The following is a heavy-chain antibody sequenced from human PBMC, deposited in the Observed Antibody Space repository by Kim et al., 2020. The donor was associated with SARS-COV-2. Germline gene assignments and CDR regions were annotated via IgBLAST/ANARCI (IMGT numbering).Heavy chain of an antibody. V-gene: IGHV3-21*01. CDR3: ARDPPMGYCSGGSCYPSKDDY. J-gene: IGHJ4*02. CDR2: ISSSSSYI. Sequence: GGSLRLSCAASGFTFSSYSMNWVRQAPGKGLEWVSSISSSSSYIYYADSVKGRFTISRDNAKNSLYLQMNSLRAEDTAVYYCARDPPMGYCSGGSCYPSKDDYWGQGTLVTVSS. D-gene: IGHD2-15*01. CDR1: GFTFSSYS.